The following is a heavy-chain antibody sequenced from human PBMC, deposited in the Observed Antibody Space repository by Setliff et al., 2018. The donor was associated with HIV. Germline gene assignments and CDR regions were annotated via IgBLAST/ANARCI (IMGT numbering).Heavy chain of an antibody. V-gene: IGHV1-46*01. J-gene: IGHJ3*02. CDR1: GYTFTSYY. D-gene: IGHD5-12*01. CDR2: INPSGGST. CDR3: ARVVGGYDLHAFDI. Sequence: ASVKVSCKASGYTFTSYYMHWVRQAPGPGLEWMGIINPSGGSTSCAQKFQGRVTMTRYTSTSTVYMELSSLRSEDTAVYYCARVVGGYDLHAFDIWGQGTMVTVSS.